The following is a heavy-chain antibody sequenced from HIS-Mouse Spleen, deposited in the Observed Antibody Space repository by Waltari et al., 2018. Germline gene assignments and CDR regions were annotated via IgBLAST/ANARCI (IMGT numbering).Heavy chain of an antibody. CDR1: GYTFTGYY. V-gene: IGHV1-2*02. D-gene: IGHD1-1*01. CDR3: ARRTGTDAFDI. CDR2: INPNSGGT. J-gene: IGHJ3*02. Sequence: QVQLVQSGAEVKKPGASVKVSCKASGYTFTGYYMHWVRQAPGQGLEWMGWINPNSGGTNYAQEFQGRVTMTRDTSISTAYMELSRLRSDDTAVYYCARRTGTDAFDIWGQGTMVTVSS.